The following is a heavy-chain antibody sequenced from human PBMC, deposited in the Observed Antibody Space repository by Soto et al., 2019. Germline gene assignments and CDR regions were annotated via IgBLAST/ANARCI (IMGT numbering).Heavy chain of an antibody. D-gene: IGHD4-4*01. CDR1: GFTFSSYG. Sequence: QVQLVESGGGVVQPGRSLRLSCAASGFTFSSYGMHWVRQAPGKGLEWVAVISYDGSNKYYADSVKGRFTISRDNSKNTLYLQMNSLRAEDTAVYYCAKDVDYSNGEYYFDYWGQGTLVTVSS. CDR3: AKDVDYSNGEYYFDY. J-gene: IGHJ4*02. CDR2: ISYDGSNK. V-gene: IGHV3-30*18.